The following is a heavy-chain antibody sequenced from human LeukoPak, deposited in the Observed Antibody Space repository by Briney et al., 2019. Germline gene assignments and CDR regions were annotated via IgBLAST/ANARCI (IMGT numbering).Heavy chain of an antibody. CDR1: GYAFSAYY. D-gene: IGHD2-15*01. Sequence: ASVKVSCKASGYAFSAYYMHWVRQAPGQGLEWMGWLNPQTGDTHFAQKFQGRVTMTRNTSISTAYMELSSLRSEDTAVYYCARAGGYCGRISCPYYFDYWGQGSLVAVSS. CDR2: LNPQTGDT. J-gene: IGHJ4*02. CDR3: ARAGGYCGRISCPYYFDY. V-gene: IGHV1-2*02.